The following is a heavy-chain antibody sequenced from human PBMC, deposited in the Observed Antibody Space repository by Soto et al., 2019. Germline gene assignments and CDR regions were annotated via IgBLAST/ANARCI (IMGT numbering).Heavy chain of an antibody. CDR2: ISWDGGST. CDR3: AKDKGEMATKTYCDY. J-gene: IGHJ4*02. Sequence: EVQLVESGGVVVQPGGSLRLSCEASGFTFDDYTMHWVRQAPVKGLEWVSLISWDGGSTYYADSVKGRFTISRDNSKNSLYLQMNSLRTEDTALYYCAKDKGEMATKTYCDYWGQGTLVTVYS. D-gene: IGHD5-12*01. V-gene: IGHV3-43*01. CDR1: GFTFDDYT.